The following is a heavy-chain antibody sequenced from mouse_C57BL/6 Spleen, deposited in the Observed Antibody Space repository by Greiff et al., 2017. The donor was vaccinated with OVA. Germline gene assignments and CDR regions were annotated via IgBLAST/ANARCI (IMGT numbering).Heavy chain of an antibody. J-gene: IGHJ2*01. D-gene: IGHD1-1*01. Sequence: LQESGPELVKPGASVKISCKASGYAFSSSWMNWVKQRPGKGLEWIGRIYPGDGDTNYNGKFKGKATLTADKSSSTAYMQLSSLTSEDSAVYFCARTEFYGSSPFDYWGQGTTLTVSS. V-gene: IGHV1-82*01. CDR3: ARTEFYGSSPFDY. CDR2: IYPGDGDT. CDR1: GYAFSSSW.